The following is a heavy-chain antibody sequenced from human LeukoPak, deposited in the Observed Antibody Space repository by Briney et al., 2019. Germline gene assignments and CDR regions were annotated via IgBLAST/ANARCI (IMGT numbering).Heavy chain of an antibody. V-gene: IGHV3-74*03. CDR3: ARSYSSTPQYYYYYYMDV. CDR2: IRTDGTIT. CDR1: GFTFSSYW. Sequence: GGSLRLSCAASGFTFSSYWMHWVRQAPGKGLVWVSRIRTDGTITTYADSVKGRFSISRDNAKNTLYLQMNSLRAEDTAVYYCARSYSSTPQYYYYYYMDVWGKGTTVTVSS. J-gene: IGHJ6*03. D-gene: IGHD6-13*01.